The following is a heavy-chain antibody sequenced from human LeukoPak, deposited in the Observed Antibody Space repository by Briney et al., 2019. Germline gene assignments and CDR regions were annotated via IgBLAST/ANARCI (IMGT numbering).Heavy chain of an antibody. CDR2: ISYDGSNK. V-gene: IGHV3-30*03. Sequence: PGGSLRLSCAASGFTFSSYGMHWVRQAPGKGLEWVAVISYDGSNKYYADSVKGRFTISRDNSKNTLYLQMNSLRAEDTAVYYCAREPLYSSSWYPNYFDYWGQGTLVTVSS. J-gene: IGHJ4*02. CDR1: GFTFSSYG. D-gene: IGHD6-13*01. CDR3: AREPLYSSSWYPNYFDY.